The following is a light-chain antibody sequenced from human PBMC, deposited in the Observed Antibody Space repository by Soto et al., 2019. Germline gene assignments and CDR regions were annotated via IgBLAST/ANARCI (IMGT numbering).Light chain of an antibody. CDR2: DES. V-gene: IGKV3-11*01. CDR3: QKGGA. Sequence: EIVLTQSPATLSVSPGEIATLSCSASQSISNYLAWYQQKPGQAPRLLIYDESNRATGVPARFSGSGSGTDFTLTISSLEPEDFEVYSCQKGGAFGQGTKVEI. CDR1: QSISNY. J-gene: IGKJ2*01.